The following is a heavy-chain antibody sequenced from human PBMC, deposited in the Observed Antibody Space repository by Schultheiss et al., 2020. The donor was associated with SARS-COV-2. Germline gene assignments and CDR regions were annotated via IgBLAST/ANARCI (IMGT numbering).Heavy chain of an antibody. CDR3: ARGIAAAGTKEFDY. CDR1: GGSFSGYY. V-gene: IGHV4-34*01. J-gene: IGHJ4*02. D-gene: IGHD6-13*01. CDR2: IYYSGRT. Sequence: SQTLSLTCAVYGGSFSGYYWSWIRQPPGKGLEWIGYIYYSGRTSYNPSLKSRVTISVDTSKNQFSLKLSSVTAADTAVYYCARGIAAAGTKEFDYWGQGTLVTVSS.